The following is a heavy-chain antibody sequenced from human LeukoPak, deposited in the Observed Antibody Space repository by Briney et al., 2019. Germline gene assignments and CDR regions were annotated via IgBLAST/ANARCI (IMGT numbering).Heavy chain of an antibody. CDR2: IYYSGST. CDR3: AKSNGYGLIDY. CDR1: GGSISSYY. D-gene: IGHD5-12*01. Sequence: SETLSLTCTVSGGSISSYYWSWIRQPPGKGLEWIGYIYYSGSTYYNPSLKSRVTISVDRSKNQFSLKLSSVTAADTAMYYCAKSNGYGLIDYWGQGTLVTVSS. J-gene: IGHJ4*02. V-gene: IGHV4-59*04.